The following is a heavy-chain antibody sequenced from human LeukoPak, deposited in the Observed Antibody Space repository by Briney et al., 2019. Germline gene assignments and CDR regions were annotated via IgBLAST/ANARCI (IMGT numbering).Heavy chain of an antibody. D-gene: IGHD4-17*01. J-gene: IGHJ4*02. CDR2: ISWNSGSI. CDR1: GFTVSSNY. CDR3: AKDSGTVFDY. V-gene: IGHV3-9*01. Sequence: PGGSLRLSCAASGFTVSSNYMSWVRQAPGKGLEWVSGISWNSGSIGYADSVKGRFTISRDNAKNSLYLQMNSLRAEDTALYYCAKDSGTVFDYWGQGTLVTVSS.